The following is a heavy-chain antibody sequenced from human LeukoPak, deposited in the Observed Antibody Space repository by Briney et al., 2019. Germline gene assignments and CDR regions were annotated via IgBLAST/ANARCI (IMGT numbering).Heavy chain of an antibody. CDR3: ARDYSSSWYNWFDP. CDR1: GFSWEGYE. CDR2: INWNGGST. J-gene: IGHJ5*02. Sequence: GGTLRIPCVTTGFSWEGYEMSGVPEASEKRLEWVSGINWNGGSTGHADSVKGRFTISRDNAKNSLYLQMNSLRAEDTALYYCARDYSSSWYNWFDPWGQGTLVTVSS. V-gene: IGHV3-20*04. D-gene: IGHD6-13*01.